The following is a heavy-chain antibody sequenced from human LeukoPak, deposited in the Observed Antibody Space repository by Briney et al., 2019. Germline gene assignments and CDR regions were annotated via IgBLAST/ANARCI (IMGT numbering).Heavy chain of an antibody. V-gene: IGHV3-33*06. D-gene: IGHD2-21*01. CDR2: IWSNGNNK. CDR3: AKERGPFVGFDY. Sequence: GGSLRPSCAASGFSFSTYGMHWVRQAPGKGLEWVAVIWSNGNNKYYVESVKGRFTISRDNSKNTLYLQLNSLRAEDTAVYFCAKERGPFVGFDYWGQGILVTVSS. CDR1: GFSFSTYG. J-gene: IGHJ4*02.